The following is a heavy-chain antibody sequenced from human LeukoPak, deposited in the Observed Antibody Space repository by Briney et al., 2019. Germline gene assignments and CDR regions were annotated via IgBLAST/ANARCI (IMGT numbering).Heavy chain of an antibody. CDR3: ARTVDSYNWRENWFDP. V-gene: IGHV1-18*01. CDR1: GYTFSRYG. CDR2: ISAYNGNA. D-gene: IGHD1-20*01. J-gene: IGHJ5*02. Sequence: VASVKVSCKASGYTFSRYGISWVRQAPGHGLEWMGWISAYNGNAMYAQTLQGRVTMTTDTSTSTAYMELRSLTSDDTAVYYCARTVDSYNWRENWFDPWGQGTLVTVSS.